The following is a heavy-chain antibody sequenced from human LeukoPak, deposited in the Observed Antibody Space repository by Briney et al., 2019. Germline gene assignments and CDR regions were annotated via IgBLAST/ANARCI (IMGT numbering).Heavy chain of an antibody. CDR2: INTDGSST. Sequence: PGGSLRLSCAASGFTFSSYWMHWVRQAPGKGLVWVSRINTDGSSTSYADSVKGRFTISRDNAKNTLYLQMNSLRAEDTAVYYCARENYDFWSGYYTGMGAFDIWGQGTMVTVSS. J-gene: IGHJ3*02. CDR1: GFTFSSYW. CDR3: ARENYDFWSGYYTGMGAFDI. D-gene: IGHD3-3*01. V-gene: IGHV3-74*01.